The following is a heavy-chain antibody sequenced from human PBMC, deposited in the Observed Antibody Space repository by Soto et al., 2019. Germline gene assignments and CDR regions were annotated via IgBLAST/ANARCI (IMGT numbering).Heavy chain of an antibody. CDR3: AKKVNSGPGSQYFDY. V-gene: IGHV3-23*01. CDR2: FRTGADDGTT. CDR1: GFTFSSYS. J-gene: IGHJ4*02. Sequence: GGSLRLSCAASGFTFSSYSMSWVRQAQGKGLEWVSGFRTGADDGTTYYADSVKGRFTISRDISKNTLFLQMNSRRAEDTAIYYCAKKVNSGPGSQYFDYWGQGTLVTVSS. D-gene: IGHD3-10*01.